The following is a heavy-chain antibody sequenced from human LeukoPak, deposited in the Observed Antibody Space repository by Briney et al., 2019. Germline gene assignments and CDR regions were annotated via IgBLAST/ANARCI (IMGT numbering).Heavy chain of an antibody. CDR1: GGSISSSSYY. CDR3: ARAGYGDFWSGYYSAKSGNNWFDP. V-gene: IGHV4-39*01. J-gene: IGHJ5*02. D-gene: IGHD3-3*01. CDR2: TYYSGST. Sequence: PSETLSLTCTVSGGSISSSSYYWGWIRQPPGKGLEWIGSTYYSGSTYYNPSLKSRVTISVDTSKNQFSLKLSSVTAADTAVYYCARAGYGDFWSGYYSAKSGNNWFDPWGQGTLVTVSS.